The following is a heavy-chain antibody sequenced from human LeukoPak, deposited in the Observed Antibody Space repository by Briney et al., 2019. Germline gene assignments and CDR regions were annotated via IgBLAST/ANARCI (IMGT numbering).Heavy chain of an antibody. J-gene: IGHJ6*03. V-gene: IGHV5-51*01. D-gene: IGHD6-13*01. CDR2: IYPDDSNT. Sequence: GESLKISCKGSGYSFNNYWIGWLRQMPGQGLEWMGIIYPDDSNTIYGPSFQGQVTISADKSINTAYLEWSSLKASDTAIYYCARQGAAGKYYYYYMDVWGKGTTVTVSS. CDR3: ARQGAAGKYYYYYMDV. CDR1: GYSFNNYW.